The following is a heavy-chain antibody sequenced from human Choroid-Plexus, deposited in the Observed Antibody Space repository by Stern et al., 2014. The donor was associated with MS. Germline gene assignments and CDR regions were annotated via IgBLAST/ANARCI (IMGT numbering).Heavy chain of an antibody. Sequence: VQLVESGGGVVQPGRPLRLSCGASGFTFGSCAMHWVRQAPGKGLEGVAGVSYDGSNKYYEDSVKGRFTISRDNSQNTLYMQMSSLRPEDTAVYYCAKDRQYLTYFFDHWGQGSLVTVSS. CDR1: GFTFGSCA. V-gene: IGHV3-30*18. J-gene: IGHJ5*02. CDR2: VSYDGSNK. D-gene: IGHD2/OR15-2a*01. CDR3: AKDRQYLTYFFDH.